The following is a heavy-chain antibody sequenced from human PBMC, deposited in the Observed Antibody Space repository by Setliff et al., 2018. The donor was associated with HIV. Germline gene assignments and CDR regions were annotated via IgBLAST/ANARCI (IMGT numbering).Heavy chain of an antibody. J-gene: IGHJ4*02. CDR1: GYTFTTSY. CDR2: INPDVGHT. D-gene: IGHD3-10*01. Sequence: ASVKVSCKASGYTFTTSYIHWVRQAPGQGLEWMGIINPDVGHTIYAQKFQGRVTITRDTSTTTAYMELSSLRSEDTALYYCARASPAPRAYGSGSYLAWWGLGTLVTVSS. CDR3: ARASPAPRAYGSGSYLAW. V-gene: IGHV1-46*03.